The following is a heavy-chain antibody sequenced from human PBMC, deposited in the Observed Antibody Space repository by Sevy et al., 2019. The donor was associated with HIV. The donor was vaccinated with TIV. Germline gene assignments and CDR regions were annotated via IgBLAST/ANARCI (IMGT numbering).Heavy chain of an antibody. CDR2: IYSGGST. Sequence: GGSLRLSCAASGFTVSGNYMSWVRQAPGKGLEWVSVIYSGGSTYYADSVKGRFTISRDNSKNTLYLQMNSLRAEDTAVYYCARLSWFYYDCSDSSAFDAFDIWGQGTMVTVSS. CDR1: GFTVSGNY. V-gene: IGHV3-53*01. CDR3: ARLSWFYYDCSDSSAFDAFDI. J-gene: IGHJ3*02. D-gene: IGHD3-22*01.